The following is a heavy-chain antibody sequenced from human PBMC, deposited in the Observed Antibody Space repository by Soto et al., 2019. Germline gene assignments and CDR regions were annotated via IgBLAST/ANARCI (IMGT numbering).Heavy chain of an antibody. J-gene: IGHJ4*02. V-gene: IGHV4-34*01. CDR2: INHSGST. D-gene: IGHD2-2*01. CDR1: GGSFSGYY. CDR3: ARGRQHHDIVVVPAAMLSSNYAGFDY. Sequence: SETLSLTCAVYGGSFSGYYWSWIRQPPGKGLEWIGEINHSGSTNYNPSLKSRVTISVDTSKNQFSLKLSSVTAADTAVYYCARGRQHHDIVVVPAAMLSSNYAGFDYWGQGTLVTVSS.